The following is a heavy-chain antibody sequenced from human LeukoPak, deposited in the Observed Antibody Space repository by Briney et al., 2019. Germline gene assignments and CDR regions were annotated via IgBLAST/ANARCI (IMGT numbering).Heavy chain of an antibody. CDR3: ARGGVGYCSGGSCFQTFDP. CDR2: INPNSGCT. Sequence: ASVKVSCKASGYTFTGYYMHWVRQAPGQGLEWMGRINPNSGCTNYAQKFQGRVTMTRDTSISTAYMELSRLRSDDTAVYYCARGGVGYCSGGSCFQTFDPWGQGTLVTVSS. J-gene: IGHJ5*02. D-gene: IGHD2-15*01. V-gene: IGHV1-2*06. CDR1: GYTFTGYY.